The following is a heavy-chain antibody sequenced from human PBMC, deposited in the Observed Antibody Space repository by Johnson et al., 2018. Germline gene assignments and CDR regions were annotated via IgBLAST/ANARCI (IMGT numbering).Heavy chain of an antibody. V-gene: IGHV4-39*01. D-gene: IGHD6-6*01. Sequence: QVQLQESGPGLVKPSETLSLTCTVSGGSISSSSSYWGWIRQPPGKGLECIGNIYYRGRTYYNSSLKSRVTISVDTSKNQFSLKLSSLTAADTAVYYCARHVYAGSSSPEGADYWGQGTLVTVSS. CDR3: ARHVYAGSSSPEGADY. CDR2: IYYRGRT. CDR1: GGSISSSSSY. J-gene: IGHJ4*02.